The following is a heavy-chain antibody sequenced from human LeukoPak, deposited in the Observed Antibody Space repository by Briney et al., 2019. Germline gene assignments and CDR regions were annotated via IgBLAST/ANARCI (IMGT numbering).Heavy chain of an antibody. Sequence: GASVKVSCKASGYIFTYYYIHWVRQAPGQGPEWMGRINPNTGGTDYVQKFQGRVTMTRDTSISTAYMELSRLRSGDTAVYYCARAGGTVDYWGQGTLVTVSS. CDR1: GYIFTYYY. J-gene: IGHJ4*02. D-gene: IGHD3-10*01. CDR3: ARAGGTVDY. V-gene: IGHV1-2*06. CDR2: INPNTGGT.